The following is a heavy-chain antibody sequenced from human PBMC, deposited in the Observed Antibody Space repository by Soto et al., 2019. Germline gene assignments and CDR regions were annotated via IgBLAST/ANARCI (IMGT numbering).Heavy chain of an antibody. CDR3: ARVAGSDGLDG. D-gene: IGHD6-19*01. CDR1: GGYLSSGGYS. CDR2: IYFSGNT. Sequence: SETLSLTCVVSGGYLSSGGYSWSWVWQPQGKGLEWIGNIYFSGNTYYNPSLKSRVTMSVDTARNQFSVEQNSVTGADRGVSYCARVAGSDGLDGWGQGTMVTVSS. V-gene: IGHV4-30-2*01. J-gene: IGHJ4*03.